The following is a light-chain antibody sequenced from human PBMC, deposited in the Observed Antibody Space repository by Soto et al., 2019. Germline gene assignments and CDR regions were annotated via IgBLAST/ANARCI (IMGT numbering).Light chain of an antibody. V-gene: IGLV1-40*01. CDR1: SSNIGAGYD. J-gene: IGLJ2*01. CDR3: QSYGSSLSGVV. Sequence: QSVLTQPPSVSGAPGQRVTISCTGSSSNIGAGYDVHWYQQLPGTAPKLLIYGNNNRPSGVPDRFSGSKSGTSASLAITGLQAEDEGDYYCQSYGSSLSGVVFGGGPTLTVL. CDR2: GNN.